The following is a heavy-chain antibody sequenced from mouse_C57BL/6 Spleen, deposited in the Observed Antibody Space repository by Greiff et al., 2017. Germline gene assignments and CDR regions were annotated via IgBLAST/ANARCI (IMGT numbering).Heavy chain of an antibody. CDR3: TTGYYGSSYPFAY. D-gene: IGHD1-1*01. V-gene: IGHV14-1*01. Sequence: EVQLQQSGAELVRPGASVKLSCTASGFNIKDYYMHWVKQRPEQGLEWIGRIDPEDGDTEYAPKFQGKATMTADTSSNTAYLQLSSLTSEDTAVYYCTTGYYGSSYPFAYWGQGTLVTVSA. CDR2: IDPEDGDT. J-gene: IGHJ3*01. CDR1: GFNIKDYY.